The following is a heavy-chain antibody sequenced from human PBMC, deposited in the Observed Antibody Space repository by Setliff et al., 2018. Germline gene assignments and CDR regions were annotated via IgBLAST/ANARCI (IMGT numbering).Heavy chain of an antibody. CDR3: ARMSGFQYMDV. D-gene: IGHD3-3*01. Sequence: PSETLSLTCSVSGGSISSGSDYWTWIRQPAGKALEWIGHIYTTGITSYNPSLKSRATLSIDASKRQFSLKLTSVTAADTAVYYCARMSGFQYMDVWGKGTTVTVSS. CDR1: GGSISSGSDY. V-gene: IGHV4-61*09. CDR2: IYTTGIT. J-gene: IGHJ6*03.